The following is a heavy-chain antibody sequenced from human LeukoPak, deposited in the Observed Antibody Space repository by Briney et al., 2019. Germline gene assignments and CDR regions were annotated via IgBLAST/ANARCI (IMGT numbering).Heavy chain of an antibody. CDR1: GYTFTSYY. Sequence: ASVKVSCKASGYTFTSYYMHWVRQAPGQGLEWMGIINPSGGSTTYAQKFQGRVTITRDTSASTAYMELSSLRSEDTAVYYCARAHISGDVQVGYWGQGTLVTVSS. J-gene: IGHJ4*02. V-gene: IGHV1-46*01. CDR3: ARAHISGDVQVGY. CDR2: INPSGGST. D-gene: IGHD2-8*02.